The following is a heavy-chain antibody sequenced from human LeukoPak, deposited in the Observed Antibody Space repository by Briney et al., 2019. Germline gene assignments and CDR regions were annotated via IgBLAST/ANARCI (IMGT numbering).Heavy chain of an antibody. D-gene: IGHD3-22*01. CDR3: ARAANPYYDSSGGVY. CDR1: GYTFISYY. V-gene: IGHV1-46*01. CDR2: INPSDSRT. Sequence: ASVKVSCKASGYTFISYYMHWVRQAPGQGLEWMGIINPSDSRTTYAQKFQGRVTMTRDMSTTTVYMELSSLRSEDTAVYYCARAANPYYDSSGGVYWGQGTLVTVSS. J-gene: IGHJ4*02.